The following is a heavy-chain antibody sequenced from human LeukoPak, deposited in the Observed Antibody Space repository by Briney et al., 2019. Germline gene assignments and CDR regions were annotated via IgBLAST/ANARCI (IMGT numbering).Heavy chain of an antibody. CDR3: ARHCIVGALDAFDI. CDR2: IHHSGST. V-gene: IGHV4-38-2*01. CDR1: DFSISSGFY. Sequence: SETLSLTCVVSDFSISSGFYWGWIRQPPGKGLEWVGSIHHSGSTYYNPSLTSRVTISVDTSKNQFSLKLSSVTAADTAVYYCARHCIVGALDAFDIWGQGTMVTVSS. J-gene: IGHJ3*02. D-gene: IGHD1-26*01.